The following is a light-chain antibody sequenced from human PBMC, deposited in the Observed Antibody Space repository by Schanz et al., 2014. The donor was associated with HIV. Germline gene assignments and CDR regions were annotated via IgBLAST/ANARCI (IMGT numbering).Light chain of an antibody. CDR1: QSVNSNY. CDR2: GAS. CDR3: QQDGSS. V-gene: IGKV3-20*01. Sequence: EIVMTQSPATLYVSPGERATLSCRASQSVNSNYFAWYQQKPGQAPRLLIYGASNRATGIPDRFSGSGSGTDFILTISRLEPEDFAVYYCQQDGSSFGPGTKVEIK. J-gene: IGKJ3*01.